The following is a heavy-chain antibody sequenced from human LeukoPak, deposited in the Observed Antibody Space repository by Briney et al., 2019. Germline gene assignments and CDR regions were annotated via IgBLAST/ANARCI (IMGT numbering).Heavy chain of an antibody. CDR2: INAGHGNT. D-gene: IGHD1-14*01. Sequence: ASVKVSCKAPGYTFTSYAIQWVRRAPGQRLEWMGWINAGHGNTKYSQNFQGRVTITRDTSASTAYMELSSLRSEDTAVYYCARGAGFAEPLPEYWGQGTLLTVSS. J-gene: IGHJ4*02. V-gene: IGHV1-3*01. CDR1: GYTFTSYA. CDR3: ARGAGFAEPLPEY.